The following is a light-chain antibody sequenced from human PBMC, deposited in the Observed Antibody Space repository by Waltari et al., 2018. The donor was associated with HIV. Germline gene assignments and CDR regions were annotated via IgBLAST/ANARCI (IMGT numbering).Light chain of an antibody. CDR1: SSDVGNYNL. Sequence: QSALTQPASVSGSPGQSITISCTGTSSDVGNYNLVSWYQQHPGKAPKLIIYEAIKRPSGVSVRISGSKSASTASLTISGLQADDEADYFCSSYGGSSIWLFGGGTKLTVL. CDR2: EAI. CDR3: SSYGGSSIWL. J-gene: IGLJ2*01. V-gene: IGLV2-23*01.